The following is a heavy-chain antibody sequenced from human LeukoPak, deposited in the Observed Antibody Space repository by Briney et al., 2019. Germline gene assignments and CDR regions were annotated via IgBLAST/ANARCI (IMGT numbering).Heavy chain of an antibody. CDR1: GYTFTSYD. CDR3: ARDLGVSSSSWLYYFDY. Sequence: ASVKVSCKASGYTFTSYDINWVRQATGQGLEWMGWMNPNSGNTNYAQKLQGRVTMTTDTSTSTAYMELRSLRSDDTAVYYCARDLGVSSSSWLYYFDYWGQGTLVTVSS. CDR2: MNPNSGNT. V-gene: IGHV1-18*04. D-gene: IGHD6-13*01. J-gene: IGHJ4*02.